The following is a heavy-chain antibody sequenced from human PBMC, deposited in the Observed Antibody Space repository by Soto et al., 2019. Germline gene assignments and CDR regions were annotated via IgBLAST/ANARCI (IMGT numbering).Heavy chain of an antibody. CDR1: GYSFTSYW. Sequence: GESLKISCKGSGYSFTSYWIGWVRQMPGKGLEWMGIIYPGDSDTRYSPSFQGQVTISADKSISTAYLQWSSLKASDTAMYYCFAYGDHRFYYFDYWGQGTLVTVSS. CDR3: FAYGDHRFYYFDY. V-gene: IGHV5-51*01. D-gene: IGHD4-17*01. CDR2: IYPGDSDT. J-gene: IGHJ4*02.